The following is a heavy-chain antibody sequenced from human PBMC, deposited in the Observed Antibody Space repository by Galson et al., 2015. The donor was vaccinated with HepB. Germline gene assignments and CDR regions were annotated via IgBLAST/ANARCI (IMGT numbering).Heavy chain of an antibody. J-gene: IGHJ6*02. D-gene: IGHD1-1*01. Sequence: SVKVSCKASGGTFSSYAISWVRQAPGQGLEWMGGIIPIFGIANYAQKFQGRVTITADESTSTAYMELSSLRSEDTAVYYCARGTNENYYYGMDVWGQGTTVTVSS. CDR3: ARGTNENYYYGMDV. CDR1: GGTFSSYA. V-gene: IGHV1-69*13. CDR2: IIPIFGIA.